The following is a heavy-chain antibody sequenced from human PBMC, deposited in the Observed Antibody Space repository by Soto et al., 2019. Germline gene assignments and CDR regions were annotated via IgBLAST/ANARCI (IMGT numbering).Heavy chain of an antibody. CDR3: AKDIYYFDY. CDR2: IYHSGST. Sequence: QVQLQESGPGLVKPSGTLSLTCTVSGGSIRSSNWWSWVRQPPGKGLEWIGEIYHSGSTNYNPSLESRVTISVDKSKNHFSLKLSSLTAADTAVYYCAKDIYYFDYWGQGTLVTVSS. CDR1: GGSIRSSNW. J-gene: IGHJ4*02. V-gene: IGHV4-4*02.